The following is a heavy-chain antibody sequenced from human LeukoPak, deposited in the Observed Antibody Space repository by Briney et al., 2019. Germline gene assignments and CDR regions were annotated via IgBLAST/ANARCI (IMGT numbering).Heavy chain of an antibody. Sequence: GGSLRLSCAASGLTFSSYAMNWVRQAPGKGLEWVSSIGSSSHFRYYADSLKGRVTISRDNAKNSLYLQMNSLRAEDTAVYYCARSCDGDCYSDYWGQGTLVTVSS. CDR2: IGSSSHFR. V-gene: IGHV3-21*01. D-gene: IGHD2-21*02. CDR3: ARSCDGDCYSDY. J-gene: IGHJ4*02. CDR1: GLTFSSYA.